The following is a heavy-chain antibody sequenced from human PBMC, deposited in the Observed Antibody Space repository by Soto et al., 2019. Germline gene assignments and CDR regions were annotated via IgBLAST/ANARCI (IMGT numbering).Heavy chain of an antibody. CDR1: GFTFSSYA. D-gene: IGHD3-3*01. J-gene: IGHJ6*03. CDR2: ISGSGGST. CDR3: AKGAGVVISYYYYYMDV. V-gene: IGHV3-23*01. Sequence: GGSLRLSCAASGFTFSSYAMSWVRQAPGKGLEWVSAISGSGGSTYYADSVKGRFTISRDNSKNTLYLQMNSLRAEDTAVYYCAKGAGVVISYYYYYMDVWGKGTTVTVSS.